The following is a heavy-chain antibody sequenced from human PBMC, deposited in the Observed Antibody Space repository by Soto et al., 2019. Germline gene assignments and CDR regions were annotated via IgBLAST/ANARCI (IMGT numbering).Heavy chain of an antibody. D-gene: IGHD3-10*01. Sequence: GGSLRLSCVASGFTFSSYVMSWVRQAPGKGLEWVSAISGSGGSTYYADSVKGRFTISRDNSKNTLYLQMNSLRAEDTAVYYCAKVILLWFGEPTGGFDYWGQGTLVTVSS. CDR3: AKVILLWFGEPTGGFDY. J-gene: IGHJ4*02. V-gene: IGHV3-23*01. CDR1: GFTFSSYV. CDR2: ISGSGGST.